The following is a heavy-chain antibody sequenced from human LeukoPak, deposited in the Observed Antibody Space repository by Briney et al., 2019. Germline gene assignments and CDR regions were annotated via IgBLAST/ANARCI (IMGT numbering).Heavy chain of an antibody. V-gene: IGHV4-34*01. CDR3: ARLRVWYGFWSGPSDAFDI. Sequence: PSETLSLTCAVYGGSFSGYYWSWIRQPPGKGLEWIGEINHSGSTNYNPSLKSRVTISVDTSKNQFSLKLSSVTAADTAVYYCARLRVWYGFWSGPSDAFDIWGQGTMVTVSS. CDR1: GGSFSGYY. CDR2: INHSGST. J-gene: IGHJ3*02. D-gene: IGHD3-3*01.